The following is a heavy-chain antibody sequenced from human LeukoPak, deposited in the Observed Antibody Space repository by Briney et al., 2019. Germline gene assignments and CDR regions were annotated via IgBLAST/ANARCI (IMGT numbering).Heavy chain of an antibody. CDR3: AKDAQRGFDFSNSLES. J-gene: IGHJ4*02. CDR1: GFTFSHYG. Sequence: GKSLRLSCATSGFTFSHYGMHWVRQAPGKGLEWVTVIWSDGTDKYYGDSVKGRFTISRDNSKNTVYLQMNSLRVENTAVYYCAKDAQRGFDFSNSLESWGQGTLVTVS. D-gene: IGHD4-11*01. V-gene: IGHV3-33*06. CDR2: IWSDGTDK.